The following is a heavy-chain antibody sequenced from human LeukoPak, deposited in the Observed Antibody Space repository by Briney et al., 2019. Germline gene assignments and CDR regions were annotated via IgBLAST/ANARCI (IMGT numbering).Heavy chain of an antibody. CDR3: ARVTVTTLDVVWFDP. Sequence: SETLSLTCTVSGGSISSYYWSWIRQPPGKGLEWIGYIYYSGSTNYNPSLKSRVTISVDTSKNQFSLKLSSVTAADTAVYYCARVTVTTLDVVWFDPWGQGTLVTVSS. J-gene: IGHJ5*02. CDR2: IYYSGST. D-gene: IGHD4-17*01. V-gene: IGHV4-59*01. CDR1: GGSISSYY.